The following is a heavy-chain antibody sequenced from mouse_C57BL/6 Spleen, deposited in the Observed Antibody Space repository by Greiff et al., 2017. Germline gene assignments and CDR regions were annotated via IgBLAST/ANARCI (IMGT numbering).Heavy chain of an antibody. V-gene: IGHV1-39*01. D-gene: IGHD1-1*01. CDR2: INPNYGTT. J-gene: IGHJ4*01. Sequence: VQLQQSGPELVKPGASVKISCKASGYSFTDYNMNWVKQSNGKSLEWIGVINPNYGTTSYNQKFKGKATLTVDQSSSTAYMRLNSLTSEDSAVYYCARYTLLRYPYAMGYCGQKTSVTVSS. CDR1: GYSFTDYN. CDR3: ARYTLLRYPYAMGY.